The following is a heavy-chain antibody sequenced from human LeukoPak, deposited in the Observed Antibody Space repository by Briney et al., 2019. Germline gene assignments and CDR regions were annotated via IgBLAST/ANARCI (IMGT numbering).Heavy chain of an antibody. CDR2: IYYTGGT. Sequence: SETLSLTCTVSGGSISSSSYYWGWIRQPPGKGLEWVGSIYYTGGTYYNPSLKSRVTISVDTSKNQLSLKLSSVTAADTAVYYCAKDSSSWIDAFDIWGLGTMVTVSS. V-gene: IGHV4-39*07. CDR1: GGSISSSSYY. J-gene: IGHJ3*02. D-gene: IGHD6-13*01. CDR3: AKDSSSWIDAFDI.